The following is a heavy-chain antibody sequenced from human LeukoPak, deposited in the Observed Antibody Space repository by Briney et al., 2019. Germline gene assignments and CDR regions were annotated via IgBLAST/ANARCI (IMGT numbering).Heavy chain of an antibody. Sequence: PSETLSLTCTVSGGSISSSSYYWAWIRQPPGKGLEWIGSIYYSGSTYYNPSLKSRVTISVDTSKNQFSLKLSSVTAADTAVYYCARTGDYYDSSGYYDFDCWGQGTLVTVSS. J-gene: IGHJ4*02. CDR2: IYYSGST. CDR3: ARTGDYYDSSGYYDFDC. CDR1: GGSISSSSYY. V-gene: IGHV4-39*01. D-gene: IGHD3-22*01.